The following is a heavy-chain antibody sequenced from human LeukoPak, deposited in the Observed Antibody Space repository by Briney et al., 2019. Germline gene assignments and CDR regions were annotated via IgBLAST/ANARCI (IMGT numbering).Heavy chain of an antibody. D-gene: IGHD3-22*01. J-gene: IGHJ4*02. CDR1: DYTFTSYG. Sequence: ASVKVSRKASDYTFTSYGINWVRQAPGQGLEWMGWISAYNGNTNYAQKLQGRVTMTTDTSTSTAYMELRSLRSDDTAVYYCARGGYYDSSGSPDYWGQGTLVTVSS. CDR2: ISAYNGNT. V-gene: IGHV1-18*01. CDR3: ARGGYYDSSGSPDY.